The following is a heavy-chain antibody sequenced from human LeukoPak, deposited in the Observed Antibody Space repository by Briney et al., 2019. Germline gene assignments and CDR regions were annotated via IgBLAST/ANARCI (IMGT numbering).Heavy chain of an antibody. CDR2: INPNSGGT. CDR3: ARGPGATTAFDY. Sequence: MGWINPNSGGTNCAQKFQGCVTMTRDTSISTAYMELSRLRSDDTAVYYCARGPGATTAFDYWGQGTLVTVSS. J-gene: IGHJ4*02. V-gene: IGHV1-2*04. D-gene: IGHD1-26*01.